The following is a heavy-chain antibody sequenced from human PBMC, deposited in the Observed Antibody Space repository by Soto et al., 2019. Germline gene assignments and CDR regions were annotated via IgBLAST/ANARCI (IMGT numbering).Heavy chain of an antibody. CDR2: VKSRTSGGTV. V-gene: IGHV3-15*01. D-gene: IGHD1-26*01. CDR1: GFSFSVAW. J-gene: IGHJ4*02. Sequence: SLRLSCTASGFSFSVAWMTWVRQAPGKGLEWLGRVKSRTSGGTVDYAAPVKGRFTISRDDSKNTVILQMNSLKVEDTAVYYCVVYVAEVGKGAIDYWGKGALLTRSS. CDR3: VVYVAEVGKGAIDY.